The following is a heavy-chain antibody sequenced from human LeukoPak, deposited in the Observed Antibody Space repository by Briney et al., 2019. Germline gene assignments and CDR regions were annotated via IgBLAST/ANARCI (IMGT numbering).Heavy chain of an antibody. J-gene: IGHJ5*02. CDR3: AKGGWFGELFPFDP. Sequence: GGSLRLSCAASGFTFDDYAMHWVRQAPGKGLEWVSGISWNSGSIGYADSVKGRFTISRDNAKNSLYLQMNSLRAEDTALYYCAKGGWFGELFPFDPWGQGTLVTVSS. D-gene: IGHD3-10*01. CDR2: ISWNSGSI. V-gene: IGHV3-9*01. CDR1: GFTFDDYA.